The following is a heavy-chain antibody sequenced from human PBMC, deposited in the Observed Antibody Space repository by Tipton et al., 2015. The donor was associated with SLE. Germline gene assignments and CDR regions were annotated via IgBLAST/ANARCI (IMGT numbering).Heavy chain of an antibody. Sequence: GSLRLSCAASGFTFSSYSMNWVRQAPGKGLVWVSRINDEGSSTIYADSVKGRFTISRDDAKSTAYLQMNSLRAEDTGVYFCARAGFLAGLDIWGQGTMVIVSS. CDR2: INDEGSST. CDR3: ARAGFLAGLDI. CDR1: GFTFSSYS. J-gene: IGHJ3*02. D-gene: IGHD3-10*01. V-gene: IGHV3-74*01.